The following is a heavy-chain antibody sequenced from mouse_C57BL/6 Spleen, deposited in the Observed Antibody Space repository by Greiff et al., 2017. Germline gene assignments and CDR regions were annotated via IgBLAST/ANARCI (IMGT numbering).Heavy chain of an antibody. D-gene: IGHD4-1*01. J-gene: IGHJ4*01. CDR1: GFSLTSYG. V-gene: IGHV2-5*01. CDR2: IWSGGST. Sequence: VKLMESGPGLVQPSQSLSITCTVSGFSLTSYGVHWVRQSPGKGLEWLGVIWSGGSTDYNAAFMSRLSITKDNSKSQVFFKMNSLQADDTAIYYCAKNWEGGAMDYWGQGTSVTVSS. CDR3: AKNWEGGAMDY.